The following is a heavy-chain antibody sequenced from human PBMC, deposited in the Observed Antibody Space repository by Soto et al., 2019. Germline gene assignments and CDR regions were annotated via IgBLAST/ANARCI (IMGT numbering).Heavy chain of an antibody. V-gene: IGHV3-30*18. CDR3: AKDDSNRWYNYYAVDV. J-gene: IGHJ6*02. D-gene: IGHD3-22*01. Sequence: QVQLVESGGGVVQPGRSLRLSCAASGFTFYKYGMHWVRQAPCKGLEWVALISHDGSNKYYVDSVKGRFTIARDNAQNTVFLQMNSLRPEDTALYFCAKDDSNRWYNYYAVDVWGQWTTVTVSS. CDR2: ISHDGSNK. CDR1: GFTFYKYG.